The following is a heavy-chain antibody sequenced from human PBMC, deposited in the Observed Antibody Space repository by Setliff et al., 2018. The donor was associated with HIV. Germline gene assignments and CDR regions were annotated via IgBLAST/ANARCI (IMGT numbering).Heavy chain of an antibody. CDR1: GTSIGSNNYY. D-gene: IGHD3-16*01. CDR2: IYYSGST. Sequence: KPSETLSLTCTVSGTSIGSNNYYWGWIRQPPGKGLEWIGIIYYSGSTYYNPSLKSLVTISVDTSLDTSKSQFSLKLTSVTVADTAIYYCARSNDPKTIDYWDQGTPVTVSS. V-gene: IGHV4-39*07. CDR3: ARSNDPKTIDY. J-gene: IGHJ4*02.